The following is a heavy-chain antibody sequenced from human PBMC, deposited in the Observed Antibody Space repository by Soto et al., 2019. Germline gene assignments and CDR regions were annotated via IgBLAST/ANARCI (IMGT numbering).Heavy chain of an antibody. J-gene: IGHJ4*02. Sequence: QVQLVESGGGVVQPGRSLRLSCAASGFTFSSYGMHWVRQAPGKGLEWVAVIWYDGSNKYYADSVKGRFTISRDNSKYTPDLRISRLRADDAAVDDRGREVPCWIRGSFDYWRQGTLVSVS. V-gene: IGHV3-33*01. CDR2: IWYDGSNK. CDR3: GREVPCWIRGSFDY. D-gene: IGHD5-18*01. CDR1: GFTFSSYG.